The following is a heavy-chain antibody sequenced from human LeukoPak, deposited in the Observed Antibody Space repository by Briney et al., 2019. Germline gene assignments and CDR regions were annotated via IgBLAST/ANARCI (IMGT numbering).Heavy chain of an antibody. Sequence: GGSLRLSCTASGFNFGSDAMHWVRQAPGKGLEWAAFIWSDGSNDHYADSVKGRFTISRDNSKNTVCLQMNSLRVEDTAVYYCARDPSGSGWSLSDWGQGTPVTVSS. J-gene: IGHJ4*02. CDR1: GFNFGSDA. CDR3: ARDPSGSGWSLSD. CDR2: IWSDGSND. D-gene: IGHD6-19*01. V-gene: IGHV3-33*01.